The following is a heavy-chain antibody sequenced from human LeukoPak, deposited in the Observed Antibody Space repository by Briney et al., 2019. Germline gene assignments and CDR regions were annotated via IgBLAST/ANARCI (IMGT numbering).Heavy chain of an antibody. CDR2: ISSSGGPI. V-gene: IGHV3-48*03. J-gene: IGHJ3*02. Sequence: GGSLRLSCAASGFTFSSYEMNWVRQAPGKGLEWVSYISSSGGPIYYADSVKGRFTISRDNAKNSLFLQMSSLRAEDTAVYYCARDKRLSGSSTDDAFDIWGQGTVVTVSS. CDR1: GFTFSSYE. CDR3: ARDKRLSGSSTDDAFDI. D-gene: IGHD1-26*01.